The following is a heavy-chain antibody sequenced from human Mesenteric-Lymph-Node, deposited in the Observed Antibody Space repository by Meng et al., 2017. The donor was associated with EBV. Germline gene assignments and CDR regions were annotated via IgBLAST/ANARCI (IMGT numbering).Heavy chain of an antibody. CDR1: GVSITTETR. D-gene: IGHD3-10*01. J-gene: IGHJ5*02. CDR3: AKANSSGRSSWFDP. V-gene: IGHV4-4*02. CDR2: VFHSGTT. Sequence: QVQLQQSRPACGNPSGTLSLTCTRSGVSITTETRWCCVLHPPGKGLEWIGEVFHSGTTNSNASLRSRLTISVDKSKNQFSLKLTSVTAADTAVYYCAKANSSGRSSWFDPWGQGTLVTVSS.